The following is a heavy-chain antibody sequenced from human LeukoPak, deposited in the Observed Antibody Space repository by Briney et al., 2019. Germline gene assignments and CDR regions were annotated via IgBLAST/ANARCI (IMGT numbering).Heavy chain of an antibody. D-gene: IGHD3-9*01. V-gene: IGHV3-21*01. CDR2: ISSSSSYI. J-gene: IGHJ4*02. CDR1: GFTFSSYS. Sequence: GGSLRLSCAASGFTFSSYSMNWVRQAPGKGLEWVSSISSSSSYIYYADSVKGRFTISRDNAKNSLYLQMNSLRAEDTAVYYCARDWGSGITIFWDYWGQGPLVTVSS. CDR3: ARDWGSGITIFWDY.